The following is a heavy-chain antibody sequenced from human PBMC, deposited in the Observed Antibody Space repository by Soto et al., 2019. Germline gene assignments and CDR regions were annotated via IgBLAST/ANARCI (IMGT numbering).Heavy chain of an antibody. D-gene: IGHD6-13*01. CDR3: AKVEVPESSSWHPFDP. CDR2: IYYSGST. CDR1: GGSISSGDYY. V-gene: IGHV4-30-4*01. Sequence: SETLSLTCTVSGGSISSGDYYWSWIRQPPGKGLEWIGYIYYSGSTYYNPSLMSRVTMSVDTSRNQFSLKLTSVTAADTAVYYCAKVEVPESSSWHPFDPWGQGTLVTVS. J-gene: IGHJ5*02.